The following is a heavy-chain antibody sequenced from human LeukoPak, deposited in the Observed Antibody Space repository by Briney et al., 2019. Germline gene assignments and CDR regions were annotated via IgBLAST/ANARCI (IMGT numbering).Heavy chain of an antibody. Sequence: GASLNVSCKASGYTFTSYGISWVRQAPGQGLEWMGWISAYNGNTNYAQTLQGRVTMTTDTSTSTAYMELRSLRSDDTAVYYCASSGMTTVTRKKAFDIWGQGTMVSVSS. V-gene: IGHV1-18*01. CDR1: GYTFTSYG. CDR3: ASSGMTTVTRKKAFDI. CDR2: ISAYNGNT. D-gene: IGHD4-17*01. J-gene: IGHJ3*02.